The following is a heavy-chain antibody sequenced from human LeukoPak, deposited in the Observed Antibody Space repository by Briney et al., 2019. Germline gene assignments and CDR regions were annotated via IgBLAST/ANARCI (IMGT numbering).Heavy chain of an antibody. J-gene: IGHJ3*02. V-gene: IGHV1-69*01. CDR2: IIPIFGTA. CDR3: ARDLKYSSGWSRNDAFDI. D-gene: IGHD6-19*01. Sequence: ASVKVSCKASGGTFSSYAISWVRQAPGQGLEWMGGIIPIFGTANYAQKFQGRVTITADESTSTAYMELSSLRSEDTAVYYCARDLKYSSGWSRNDAFDIWGQGTMVTVSS. CDR1: GGTFSSYA.